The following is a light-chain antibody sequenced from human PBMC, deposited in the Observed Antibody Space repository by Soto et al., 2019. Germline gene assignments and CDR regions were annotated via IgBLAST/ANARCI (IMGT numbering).Light chain of an antibody. V-gene: IGKV1-5*03. Sequence: DIQMTQSPSTLSASVGDRVTITCRASQSISSWLAWYQQKPGKAPKLLIYKASSLESGVPSRFSGSGSGTEFTLTISSLQPEDVATYYCQKYNSAPWTFGQRKKVDIK. J-gene: IGKJ1*01. CDR1: QSISSW. CDR3: QKYNSAPWT. CDR2: KAS.